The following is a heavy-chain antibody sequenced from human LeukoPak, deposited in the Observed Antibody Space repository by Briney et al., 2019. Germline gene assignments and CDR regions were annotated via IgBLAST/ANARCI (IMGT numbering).Heavy chain of an antibody. CDR1: GFTFSSYE. J-gene: IGHJ4*02. CDR2: ISSSGSTI. V-gene: IGHV3-48*03. Sequence: QAGGSLRLSCAASGFTFSSYEMNWVRQAPGKGLEWVSYISSSGSTIYYADSVKGRFTISRDNAKNSLYLQMNSLRAEDTAVYYCARRWRGYSSGWELDYWGQGALVTVSS. D-gene: IGHD6-19*01. CDR3: ARRWRGYSSGWELDY.